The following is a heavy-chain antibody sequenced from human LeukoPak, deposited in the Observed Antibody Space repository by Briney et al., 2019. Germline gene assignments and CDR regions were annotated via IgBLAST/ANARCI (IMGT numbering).Heavy chain of an antibody. CDR2: IYYSGST. D-gene: IGHD3-22*01. CDR3: ARHGSYYYDSSGYPL. V-gene: IGHV4-59*08. J-gene: IGHJ3*01. Sequence: SETLSLTCTVSGGSISSYYWSWIRQPAGKGLEWIGYIYYSGSTNYNPSLKSRVTISVDTSKNQFSLKLSSVTAADTAVYYCARHGSYYYDSSGYPLWGQGTMVTVSS. CDR1: GGSISSYY.